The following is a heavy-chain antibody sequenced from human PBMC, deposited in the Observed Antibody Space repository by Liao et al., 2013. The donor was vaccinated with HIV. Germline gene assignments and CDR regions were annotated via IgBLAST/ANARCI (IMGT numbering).Heavy chain of an antibody. CDR1: GGSFSGYY. D-gene: IGHD6-13*01. CDR2: INHSGST. J-gene: IGHJ5*02. Sequence: QVQLQQWGAGLLKPSETLSLTCAVYGGSFSGYYWSWIRQPPGKGLEWIGEINHSGSTNYNPSLKSRVTISVDTSKNQFSLKLSSVTAADTAVYYCARSLPRGSSSWLNWFDPWGQGTLVTVSS. V-gene: IGHV4-34*01. CDR3: ARSLPRGSSSWLNWFDP.